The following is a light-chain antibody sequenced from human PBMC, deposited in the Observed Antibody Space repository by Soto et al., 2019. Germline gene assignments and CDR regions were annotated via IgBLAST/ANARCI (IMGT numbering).Light chain of an antibody. CDR1: QSVSSSY. J-gene: IGKJ2*01. Sequence: EIVLTQSPCTLSLSPGERATLSCRASQSVSSSYLAWYQQKPGQAPRLLIYGASSRATGIPVRFSGSGSGTDFTHTISRLEPEDVTVYFCQQYGISPYTFGQGTNLEIK. V-gene: IGKV3-20*01. CDR2: GAS. CDR3: QQYGISPYT.